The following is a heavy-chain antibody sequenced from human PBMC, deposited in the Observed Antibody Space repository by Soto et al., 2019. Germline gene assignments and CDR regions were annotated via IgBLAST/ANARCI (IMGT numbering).Heavy chain of an antibody. CDR2: ISGSGGST. CDR1: GFTFSSYA. V-gene: IGHV3-23*01. J-gene: IGHJ6*03. D-gene: IGHD4-17*01. Sequence: EVQLLESGGGLVQPGGSLRLSCAASGFTFSSYAMSWVRQAPGKGLEWVSAISGSGGSTYYADSVKGRFTISRDNSKNTLYLQMNSLRAEDTAVYYCAKDGTTVTTSYYYYYMDVWGKGITVTVSS. CDR3: AKDGTTVTTSYYYYYMDV.